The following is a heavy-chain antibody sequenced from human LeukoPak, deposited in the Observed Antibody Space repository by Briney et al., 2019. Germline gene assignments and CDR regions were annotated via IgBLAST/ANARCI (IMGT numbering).Heavy chain of an antibody. D-gene: IGHD3-16*02. Sequence: SETLSLTCTVSGGSISSYYWSWIRQPPGKGLEWIGYIYYSGSTNYNPSLKSRVTISVDTSKNQFPLKLSSVTAADMAVYYCARGSYRYGLDYWGQGTLVTVSS. CDR1: GGSISSYY. CDR3: ARGSYRYGLDY. CDR2: IYYSGST. V-gene: IGHV4-59*01. J-gene: IGHJ4*02.